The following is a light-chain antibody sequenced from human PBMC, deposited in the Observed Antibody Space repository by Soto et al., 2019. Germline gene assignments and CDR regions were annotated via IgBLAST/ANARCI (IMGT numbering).Light chain of an antibody. CDR3: SSYAGSNNPDV. Sequence: QSALTQPPSASGSPGQSVTISCTGTSSDVGGRNYVSWYQQHPGKAPKLMIYDVNKRPPGVPDRFSGSKSGNTASLTVSGLQAEDEADYYCSSYAGSNNPDVFGSGTKVTVL. CDR1: SSDVGGRNY. V-gene: IGLV2-8*01. CDR2: DVN. J-gene: IGLJ1*01.